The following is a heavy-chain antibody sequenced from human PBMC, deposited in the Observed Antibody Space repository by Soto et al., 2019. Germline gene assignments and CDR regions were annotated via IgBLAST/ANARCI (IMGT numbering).Heavy chain of an antibody. D-gene: IGHD1-26*01. Sequence: GGSLRLSCAASGFTFSSYGMHWVRQAPGKGLEWVAVISYDGSNKYYADSVKGRFTISRDNSKNTLYLQMNSLRAEDTAVYYCAKDSSGSYYCDGMDVWGQGTTVTVSS. CDR3: AKDSSGSYYCDGMDV. V-gene: IGHV3-30*18. CDR2: ISYDGSNK. J-gene: IGHJ6*02. CDR1: GFTFSSYG.